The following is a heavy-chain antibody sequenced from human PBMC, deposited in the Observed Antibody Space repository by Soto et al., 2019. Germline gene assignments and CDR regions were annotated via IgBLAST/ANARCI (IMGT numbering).Heavy chain of an antibody. V-gene: IGHV4-30-4*01. CDR1: GGSISSGDHY. Sequence: SETLSLTCTVSGGSISSGDHYWSWIRQPPGKGLEWIGYISYSGNTYYNLSLKSRITISVDMSKSQFSLKPTSGTAADSAVYDCARTNYDYIWGSNRCDFWGQGTLVTVAS. CDR3: ARTNYDYIWGSNRCDF. D-gene: IGHD3-16*02. CDR2: ISYSGNT. J-gene: IGHJ4*02.